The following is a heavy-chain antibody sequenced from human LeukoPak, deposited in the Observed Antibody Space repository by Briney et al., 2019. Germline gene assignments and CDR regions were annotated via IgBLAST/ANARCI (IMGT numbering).Heavy chain of an antibody. V-gene: IGHV4-59*01. J-gene: IGHJ4*02. CDR1: GGSISSYY. CDR3: ARGSPFVY. CDR2: IYYSGST. Sequence: SETLSLTCTVSGGSISSYYWSWIRQPPGKGLEWIGYIYYSGSTNYNPSLKSRVTISVDTSKNQFSLKLSSVTAADTAVYYCARGSPFVYWGQGTLVTVSS.